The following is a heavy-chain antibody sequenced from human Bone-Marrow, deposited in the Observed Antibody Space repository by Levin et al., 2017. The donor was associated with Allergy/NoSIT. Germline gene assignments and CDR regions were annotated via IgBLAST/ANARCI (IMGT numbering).Heavy chain of an antibody. D-gene: IGHD3-10*01. V-gene: IGHV3-30-3*01. CDR3: YGRHFTSSSYFDY. CDR1: GFTFSDFA. Sequence: GGSLRLSCAASGFTFSDFAMHWVRQAPSEGLEWVAVISYDANNKYYADSVTGRFTISRDNAKRKLYLQMNSLTTEDTAVYYCYGRHFTSSSYFDYWGQGTLVTVSS. J-gene: IGHJ4*02. CDR2: ISYDANNK.